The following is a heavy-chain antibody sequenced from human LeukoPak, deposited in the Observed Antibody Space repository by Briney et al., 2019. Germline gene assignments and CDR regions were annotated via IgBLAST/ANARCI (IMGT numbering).Heavy chain of an antibody. CDR1: GGSISSGSYY. CDR3: AGYDFWSGLDY. J-gene: IGHJ4*02. D-gene: IGHD3-3*01. Sequence: SETPSLTCTVSGGSISSGSYYWSWIRQPAGKGLEWIGRIYTSGSTNYNPSLKSRVTISVDTSKNQFSLKLSSVTAADTAVYYCAGYDFWSGLDYWGQGTLVTVSS. V-gene: IGHV4-61*02. CDR2: IYTSGST.